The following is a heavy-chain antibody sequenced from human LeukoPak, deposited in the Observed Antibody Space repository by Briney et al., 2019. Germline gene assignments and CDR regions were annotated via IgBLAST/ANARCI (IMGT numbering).Heavy chain of an antibody. V-gene: IGHV4-59*08. CDR2: TYYTGKK. CDR1: GGSINSHY. CDR3: VRRDSGWNYFDY. D-gene: IGHD5-12*01. Sequence: SETLSLTCAVSGGSINSHYWGWIRQPPGKGLQWIGDTYYTGKKKYNPPLKSRVTISLDTSKDHLSLSLTSVLAADTAMYCCVRRDSGWNYFDYWGQGILVTVSS. J-gene: IGHJ4*02.